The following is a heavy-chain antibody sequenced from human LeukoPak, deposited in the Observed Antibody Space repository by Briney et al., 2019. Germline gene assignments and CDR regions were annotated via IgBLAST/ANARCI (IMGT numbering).Heavy chain of an antibody. CDR3: TTDLTTVVVTMFDP. CDR1: GFTFSNAW. Sequence: GGSLRLSCAASGFTFSNAWMSWVRQAPGKGLEWVGRIKSKTDGGTTDYTAPVKGRFTISRDDSKNTLYLQMNSLKTEDTAVYYCTTDLTTVVVTMFDPWGQGTLVTVSS. J-gene: IGHJ5*02. V-gene: IGHV3-15*01. CDR2: IKSKTDGGTT. D-gene: IGHD3-22*01.